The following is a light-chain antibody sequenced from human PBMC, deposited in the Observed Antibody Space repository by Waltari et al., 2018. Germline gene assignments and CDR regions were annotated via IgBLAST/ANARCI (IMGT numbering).Light chain of an antibody. CDR1: NRDLGTYYA. CDR2: DVS. V-gene: IGLV2-8*01. J-gene: IGLJ3*02. CDR3: NSYAGSNSVV. Sequence: QSSLPQPPPASGPPGQAGTIPCPGTNRDLGTYYAVSWYQQHPGKAPQLIIYDVSERPSGVPDRFSGSKSANTASLTVSGLQAEDEADYYCNSYAGSNSVVFGGGTKLTVL.